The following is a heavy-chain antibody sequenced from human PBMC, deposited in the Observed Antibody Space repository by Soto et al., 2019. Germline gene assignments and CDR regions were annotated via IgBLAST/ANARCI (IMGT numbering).Heavy chain of an antibody. J-gene: IGHJ5*02. V-gene: IGHV1-18*01. CDR2: ISAYNGNT. Sequence: ASVKVSCKASGYTFTSYGISWVRQAPGQGLEWMGWISAYNGNTNYAQKLQGRVTMTTDTSTSTAYMELRSLRSDDTAVYYCARKWTKYSSGWYGVCCDHWGQGTLLTVSS. CDR1: GYTFTSYG. CDR3: ARKWTKYSSGWYGVCCDH. D-gene: IGHD6-19*01.